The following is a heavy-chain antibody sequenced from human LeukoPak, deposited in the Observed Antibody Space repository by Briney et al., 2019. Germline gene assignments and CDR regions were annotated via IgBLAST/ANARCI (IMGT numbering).Heavy chain of an antibody. CDR1: GGSISSSNW. CDR2: IYHSGST. Sequence: PSETLSLTCAVSGGSISSSNWWSWVRQPPGKGLEWIGEIYHSGSTNYNPSLKSRVTISVDEFKNQFSLKLSSVTAADTAVYYCARTADIVATIDYWGQGTLVTVSS. CDR3: ARTADIVATIDY. J-gene: IGHJ4*02. D-gene: IGHD5-12*01. V-gene: IGHV4-4*02.